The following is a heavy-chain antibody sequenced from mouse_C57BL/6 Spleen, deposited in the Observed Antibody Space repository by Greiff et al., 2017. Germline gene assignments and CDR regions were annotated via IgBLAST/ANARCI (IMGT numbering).Heavy chain of an antibody. Sequence: VQRVESGPGLVQPSQSLSITCTVSGFSLTSYGVHWVRQSPGKGLEWLGVICSGGSTDYNAAFMSRLSITKDNSQSQVFFKMNILRADDAAIYSCAKNYYGSSFDYWGQGTTLTVSS. D-gene: IGHD1-1*01. CDR3: AKNYYGSSFDY. CDR2: ICSGGST. V-gene: IGHV2-5*01. J-gene: IGHJ2*01. CDR1: GFSLTSYG.